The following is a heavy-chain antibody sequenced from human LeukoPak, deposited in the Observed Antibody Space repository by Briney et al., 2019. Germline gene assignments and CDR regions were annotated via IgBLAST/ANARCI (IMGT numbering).Heavy chain of an antibody. CDR2: LRYDK. V-gene: IGHV3-30*02. D-gene: IGHD3-3*01. CDR1: GFTFSSYG. Sequence: PGGSLRLSCAASGFTFSSYGMHWVRQAPGKGLEWVAFLRYDKYYADSVKGRFTISRDNSKNTLYLQMNSLRAEDTAVYYCAKAERGNFWSGYYRQYYMDVWGKGTTVTVSS. J-gene: IGHJ6*03. CDR3: AKAERGNFWSGYYRQYYMDV.